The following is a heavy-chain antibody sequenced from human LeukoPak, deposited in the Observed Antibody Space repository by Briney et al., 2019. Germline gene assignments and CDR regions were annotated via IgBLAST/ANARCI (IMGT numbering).Heavy chain of an antibody. D-gene: IGHD5-12*01. J-gene: IGHJ4*02. Sequence: PGGSLRLSCAASGFTLSSYAMSWVRQAPGKGLEGVSAISCSGGSTFYADSVKGRFTISRDNPKNTLYVQKNSLRAEETAVYYCAALYVDIVATQSYWGQGTLVTVSS. CDR1: GFTLSSYA. CDR2: ISCSGGST. CDR3: AALYVDIVATQSY. V-gene: IGHV3-23*01.